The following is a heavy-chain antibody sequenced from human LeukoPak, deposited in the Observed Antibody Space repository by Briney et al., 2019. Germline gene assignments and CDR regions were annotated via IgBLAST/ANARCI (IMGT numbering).Heavy chain of an antibody. Sequence: GGSLRLSCAASGFAVSSNYMSWVRQAPGKGLKWVSVIYSGGGTYYANSVKGRFTISRDNSKNTLYLQMNSLRAEDTAVYYCARGGRYYESSGYYHDAFDIWGQGTMVTVSS. J-gene: IGHJ3*02. CDR2: IYSGGGT. CDR3: ARGGRYYESSGYYHDAFDI. CDR1: GFAVSSNY. D-gene: IGHD3-22*01. V-gene: IGHV3-53*01.